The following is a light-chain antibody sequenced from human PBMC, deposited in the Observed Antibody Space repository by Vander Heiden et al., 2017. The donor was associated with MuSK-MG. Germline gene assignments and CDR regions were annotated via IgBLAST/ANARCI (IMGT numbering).Light chain of an antibody. V-gene: IGLV1-44*01. J-gene: IGLJ2*01. CDR2: SNN. Sequence: QSVLIQPPSSSGTPGQRVTVSCSGSSSNTGRNTVRWYHQVPASAPKLLFYSNNQRPSGVPARFSGSKSGTSASLAISGLQAEDEADYYCATRDDSLSGWVFGGGTTLTVL. CDR3: ATRDDSLSGWV. CDR1: SSNTGRNT.